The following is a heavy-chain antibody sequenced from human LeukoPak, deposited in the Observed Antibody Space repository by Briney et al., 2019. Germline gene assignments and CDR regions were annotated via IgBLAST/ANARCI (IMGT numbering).Heavy chain of an antibody. V-gene: IGHV3-30*04. J-gene: IGHJ4*02. CDR1: GFTFSNYA. CDR3: ARARTYYDILTGYYLDY. CDR2: ISYDGSNK. Sequence: GRSLRLSCAASGFTFSNYAMHWVRQAPGKGLEWVALISYDGSNKYYADSVQGRFTISRDNSKNTLYLQMNSLSAEDTAVYYCARARTYYDILTGYYLDYWGQGTLVTVSS. D-gene: IGHD3-9*01.